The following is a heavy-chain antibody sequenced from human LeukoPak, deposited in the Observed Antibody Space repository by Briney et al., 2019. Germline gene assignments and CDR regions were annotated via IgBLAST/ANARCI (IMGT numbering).Heavy chain of an antibody. J-gene: IGHJ4*02. D-gene: IGHD5-18*01. CDR1: GFTFSSYA. CDR2: LSGSGGST. CDR3: ARDHTPYSYGYSIDY. V-gene: IGHV3-23*01. Sequence: PGGSLRLSCAASGFTFSSYAMTWVRQAPGKGLEWVSALSGSGGSTYYADSVKGRFTISRDNSKNTLYLQMNSLRAEDTAVYYCARDHTPYSYGYSIDYWGQGTLVTVSS.